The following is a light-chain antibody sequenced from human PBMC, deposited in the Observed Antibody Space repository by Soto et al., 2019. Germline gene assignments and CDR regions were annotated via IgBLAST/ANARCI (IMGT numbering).Light chain of an antibody. CDR1: TGAVTSGYY. CDR2: STS. J-gene: IGLJ3*02. Sequence: QAVVTQEPSLTVSPGGTVTLTCASSTGAVTSGYYTNWFQQKAGQAPRVLIYSTSNKHSWTPARFSGSLLGGKAALTLSGVQPEDEAEYYCLLYYGGAWVFGGGTKLTVL. V-gene: IGLV7-43*01. CDR3: LLYYGGAWV.